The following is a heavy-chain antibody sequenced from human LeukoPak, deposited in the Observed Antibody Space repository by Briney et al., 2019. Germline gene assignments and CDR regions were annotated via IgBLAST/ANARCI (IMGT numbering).Heavy chain of an antibody. D-gene: IGHD2-15*01. CDR1: GYTLTELS. V-gene: IGHV1-24*01. J-gene: IGHJ4*02. CDR3: ARGYCSGGSCYEIDY. CDR2: FDPEDGET. Sequence: ASVKVSCKVSGYTLTELSMHWVRQAPGKGLEWMGGFDPEDGETIYAQKFQGRVTMTRDTSISTAYMELSRLRSDDTAVYYCARGYCSGGSCYEIDYWGQGTLVTVSS.